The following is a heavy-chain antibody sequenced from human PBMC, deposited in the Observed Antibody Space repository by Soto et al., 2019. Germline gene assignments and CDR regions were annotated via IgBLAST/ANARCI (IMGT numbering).Heavy chain of an antibody. D-gene: IGHD3-10*01. CDR3: ARDRDDYDSGNYYNRIDF. Sequence: QVQLVQSGAEVKKPGSSVKVSCKASGGIFSTYAISWLRQAPGQGLEWMGGIIPIFGTPNYAQRFQGRVTITADESTSTAYMELSRLRSEDRAVYYCARDRDDYDSGNYYNRIDFWGQGTLVTVSS. CDR1: GGIFSTYA. V-gene: IGHV1-69*01. CDR2: IIPIFGTP. J-gene: IGHJ4*02.